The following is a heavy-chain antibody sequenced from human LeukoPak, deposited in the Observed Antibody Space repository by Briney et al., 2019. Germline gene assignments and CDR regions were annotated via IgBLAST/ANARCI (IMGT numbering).Heavy chain of an antibody. CDR3: ARHSRSNGYSLPEFDY. Sequence: PSETLSLTCTVSGGSIISYYWSWIRQPPGKGLEWMGYIYYTGSTNYIPSLKSRVTMSVDTSKNQFSLKLSSVTAADTAVYYCARHSRSNGYSLPEFDYWGQGTLVTVSS. D-gene: IGHD3-22*01. J-gene: IGHJ4*02. CDR2: IYYTGST. CDR1: GGSIISYY. V-gene: IGHV4-59*08.